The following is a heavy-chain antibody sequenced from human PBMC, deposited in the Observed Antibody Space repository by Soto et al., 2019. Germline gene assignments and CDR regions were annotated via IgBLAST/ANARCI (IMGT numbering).Heavy chain of an antibody. CDR3: ARDSGITGGYYYYYYMDV. CDR1: GFTFSSYG. CDR2: IWYDGSNK. J-gene: IGHJ6*03. Sequence: GSLRLSCAASGFTFSSYGMHWVRQAPGKGLEWVAVIWYDGSNKYYADSVKGRFTISRDNSKNTLYLQMNSLRAEDTAVYYCARDSGITGGYYYYYYMDVWGKGTTVTVSS. D-gene: IGHD1-20*01. V-gene: IGHV3-33*01.